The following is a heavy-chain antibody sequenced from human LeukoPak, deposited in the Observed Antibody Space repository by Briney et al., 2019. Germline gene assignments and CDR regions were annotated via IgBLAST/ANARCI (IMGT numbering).Heavy chain of an antibody. CDR1: GFTFSSYW. V-gene: IGHV3-74*01. CDR3: AKDGAPHARWVAAHRARQHHFDY. D-gene: IGHD2-15*01. Sequence: PGGSLRLSCAASGFTFSSYWIHWVRQAPGKGLVWISDIDSDGSNTNYADSVKGRFTSRDNSKNTLYLQMNSLRAEDTAVYYCAKDGAPHARWVAAHRARQHHFDYWGQGTLVTVSS. J-gene: IGHJ4*02. CDR2: IDSDGSNT.